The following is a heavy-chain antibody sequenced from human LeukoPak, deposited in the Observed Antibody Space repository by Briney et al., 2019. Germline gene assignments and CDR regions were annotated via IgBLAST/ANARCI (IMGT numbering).Heavy chain of an antibody. Sequence: PSETLSLTRTVSGGSISSTTYYWGWIRRPPGKGLEWIGSIYYSGSTYYNPSLKSRVTVSVDTSKNQFSLILSSVTAADTAVYYCVRGSTLRHYQYWGQGTLVTVSS. J-gene: IGHJ4*02. CDR1: GGSISSTTYY. D-gene: IGHD3-16*01. CDR2: IYYSGST. V-gene: IGHV4-39*01. CDR3: VRGSTLRHYQY.